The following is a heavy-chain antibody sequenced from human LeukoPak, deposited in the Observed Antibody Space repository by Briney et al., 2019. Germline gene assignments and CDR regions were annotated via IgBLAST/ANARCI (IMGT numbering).Heavy chain of an antibody. CDR3: ATGAYGSGNMDV. V-gene: IGHV3-13*01. D-gene: IGHD3-10*01. Sequence: GGSLRLSCAASGSTFSSYDMHWVRQATGKGLEWVSAIGTAGDTYYPGSVKGRFTISRENAKNSLYLQMNSLRAGDTAVYYCATGAYGSGNMDVWGQGTTVTVSS. J-gene: IGHJ6*02. CDR1: GSTFSSYD. CDR2: IGTAGDT.